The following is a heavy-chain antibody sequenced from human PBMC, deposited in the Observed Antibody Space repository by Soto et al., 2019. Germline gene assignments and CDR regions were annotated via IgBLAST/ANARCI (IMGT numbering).Heavy chain of an antibody. J-gene: IGHJ1*01. V-gene: IGHV4-39*01. CDR2: IYSGGST. D-gene: IGHD2-2*01. CDR1: GSSVSRSVDF. Sequence: PSEPVSLTCSVSGSSVSRSVDFWGWIRQPPGKKLEWIGSIYSGGSTHYNPSHKSRGTIAVDTTKTQFSLTLTSVTVADTAIYYWAGRQGRMVSCYDDWSSGTLVTVSS. CDR3: AGRQGRMVSCYDD.